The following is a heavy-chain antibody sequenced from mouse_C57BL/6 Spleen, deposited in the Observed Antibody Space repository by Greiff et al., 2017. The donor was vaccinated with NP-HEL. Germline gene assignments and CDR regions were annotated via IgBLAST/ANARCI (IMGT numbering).Heavy chain of an antibody. V-gene: IGHV1-15*01. CDR2: IDPETGGT. CDR3: TRSGGYPYAMDY. D-gene: IGHD2-2*01. CDR1: GYTFTDYE. J-gene: IGHJ4*01. Sequence: QVHVKQSGAELVRPGASVTLSCKASGYTFTDYEMHWVKQTPVHGLEWIGAIDPETGGTAYNQKFKGKAILTADKSSSTAYMELRSLTSEGSAVYYCTRSGGYPYAMDYWGQGTSVTVSS.